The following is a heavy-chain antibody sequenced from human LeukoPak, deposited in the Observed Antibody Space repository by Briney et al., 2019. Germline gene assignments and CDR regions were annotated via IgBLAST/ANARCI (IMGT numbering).Heavy chain of an antibody. D-gene: IGHD3-22*01. CDR1: GGSISSYY. V-gene: IGHV4-59*01. J-gene: IGHJ4*02. CDR2: IYYSGST. Sequence: SETLSLTCTVSGGSISSYYWSWIRQPPGKGLEWIGYIYYSGSTNYNPSLKSRVTISVDTSKNQFSLKLSSVTAADTAVYYCAREGREYYDSSGYHYWGQGTLVTVSS. CDR3: AREGREYYDSSGYHY.